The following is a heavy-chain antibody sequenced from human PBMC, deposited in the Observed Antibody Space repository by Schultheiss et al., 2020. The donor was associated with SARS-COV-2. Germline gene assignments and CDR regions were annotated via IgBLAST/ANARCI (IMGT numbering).Heavy chain of an antibody. V-gene: IGHV3-30*07. J-gene: IGHJ6*02. Sequence: GESLKISCAASGFTFSSYEMNWVRQAPGKGLEWVAAISFDGSNKYYADSVRGRFTISRDNSKNTLYLQMNSLRAEDTAIYYCAKDLSVGGRGGLYGMDVWGQGTTVTVSS. D-gene: IGHD3-3*01. CDR1: GFTFSSYE. CDR2: ISFDGSNK. CDR3: AKDLSVGGRGGLYGMDV.